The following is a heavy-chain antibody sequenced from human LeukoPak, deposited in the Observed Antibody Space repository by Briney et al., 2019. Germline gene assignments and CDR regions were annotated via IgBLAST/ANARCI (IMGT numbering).Heavy chain of an antibody. J-gene: IGHJ4*02. CDR2: INPANDNT. CDR3: ARYPDYYDSRYSTKTFDS. CDR1: GYSSSTFG. Sequence: RASVKVSCKPFGYSSSTFGITWVRPTPEQGLEWVGWINPANDNTNFEQRCDDRFTMTTDKATSTAYMELRSLRSDDTAVYFCARYPDYYDSRYSTKTFDSWGQGTQVTVSS. D-gene: IGHD3-22*01. V-gene: IGHV1-18*01.